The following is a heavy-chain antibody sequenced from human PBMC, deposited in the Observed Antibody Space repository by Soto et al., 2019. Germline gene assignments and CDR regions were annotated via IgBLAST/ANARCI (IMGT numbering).Heavy chain of an antibody. Sequence: GRSRILSCSSSGFMFDIYGMHWVRHAQGTGLEWVAVIWYDGSDKYYADSVKGRFTISRDNSKNTLYLQMSSLRAEDKAVYYCARDRYDGSGTYSLCYRMDVRGQGATVTV. CDR2: IWYDGSDK. CDR1: GFMFDIYG. V-gene: IGHV3-33*01. J-gene: IGHJ6*02. CDR3: ARDRYDGSGTYSLCYRMDV. D-gene: IGHD3-10*01.